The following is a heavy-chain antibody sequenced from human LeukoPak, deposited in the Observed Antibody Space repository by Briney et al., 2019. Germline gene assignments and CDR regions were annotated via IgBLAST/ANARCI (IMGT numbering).Heavy chain of an antibody. Sequence: PSETLSLTCGVSGGSISSGIWWSWVRQPPGKGLEWIGEIYHSGSTNYIPSLKSRATISVDKSKSQFSLKLSSVTAADTAIYYCARKPTTSDAFDMWGQGTMVTVSS. V-gene: IGHV4-4*02. CDR3: ARKPTTSDAFDM. D-gene: IGHD1-26*01. J-gene: IGHJ3*02. CDR1: GGSISSGIW. CDR2: IYHSGST.